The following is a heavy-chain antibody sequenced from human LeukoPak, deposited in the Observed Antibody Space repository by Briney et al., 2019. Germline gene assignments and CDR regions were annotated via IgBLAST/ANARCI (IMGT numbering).Heavy chain of an antibody. J-gene: IGHJ4*02. CDR1: GGSFSDYY. V-gene: IGHV3-11*01. CDR2: ISSSGSTI. CDR3: VAGPGLDY. D-gene: IGHD2-15*01. Sequence: PSETLSLTCAVYGGSFSDYYMSWIRQAPGKGLEWVSYISSSGSTIYYADSVKGRFTISRDNAKNSLYLQMNSLRAEDTAVYYCVAGPGLDYWGQGTLVTVSS.